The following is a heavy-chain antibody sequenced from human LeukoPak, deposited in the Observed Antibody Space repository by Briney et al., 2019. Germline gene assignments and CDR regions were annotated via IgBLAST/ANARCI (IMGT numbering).Heavy chain of an antibody. CDR3: AKVGGGWHHPHFDY. Sequence: PGGSLRLSCAASGFTFDDYAMHWVRHAPGKGLEWVSGISWNSGSIGYADSVKGRFTISRDNAKNSLYLQMNSLRAEDTALYYCAKVGGGWHHPHFDYWGQGTLVTVSS. J-gene: IGHJ4*02. D-gene: IGHD6-19*01. V-gene: IGHV3-9*01. CDR2: ISWNSGSI. CDR1: GFTFDDYA.